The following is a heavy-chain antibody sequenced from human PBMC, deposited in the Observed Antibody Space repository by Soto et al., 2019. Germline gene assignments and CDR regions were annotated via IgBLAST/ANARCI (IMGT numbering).Heavy chain of an antibody. CDR3: AKGQYYYDSSGYYPTHHDAFDI. CDR1: GFTFSSYA. D-gene: IGHD3-22*01. Sequence: GGSLRLSCAASGFTFSSYAMSWVRQAPGKGLEWVSAISGSGGSTYYADSVKGRFTISRDNSKNTLYLQMNSLRAEDTAVYYCAKGQYYYDSSGYYPTHHDAFDIWGQGTMVTVSS. V-gene: IGHV3-23*01. J-gene: IGHJ3*02. CDR2: ISGSGGST.